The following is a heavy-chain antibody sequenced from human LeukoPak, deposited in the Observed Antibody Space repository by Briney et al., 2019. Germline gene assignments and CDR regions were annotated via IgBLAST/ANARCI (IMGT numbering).Heavy chain of an antibody. D-gene: IGHD2-2*01. CDR2: INPILGIA. CDR3: AREGAYCSSTSCHIQNWFDP. J-gene: IGHJ5*02. Sequence: SVKVSCKASGGTFSSYAISLVRQAPGHGLEWMGRINPILGIANYAKKFKGRVTMPTDTSTSTAYMELRSLRSDDTAVYYCAREGAYCSSTSCHIQNWFDPWGQGTLVTV. V-gene: IGHV1-69*04. CDR1: GGTFSSYA.